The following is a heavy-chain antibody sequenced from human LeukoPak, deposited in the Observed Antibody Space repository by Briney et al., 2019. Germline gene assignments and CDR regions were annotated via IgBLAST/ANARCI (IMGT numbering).Heavy chain of an antibody. CDR3: ARAPYDILTGYSYYFPY. D-gene: IGHD3-9*01. CDR1: GFTFSSYG. CDR2: IWYDGSNK. V-gene: IGHV3-33*01. Sequence: GGSLRLSCAASGFTFSSYGMHWVRQAPGKGLEGVAVIWYDGSNKYYADSVKGRFTISRDNSKNTLYLQMNSLRAEDTAVYYCARAPYDILTGYSYYFPYWGQGTLVTVSS. J-gene: IGHJ4*02.